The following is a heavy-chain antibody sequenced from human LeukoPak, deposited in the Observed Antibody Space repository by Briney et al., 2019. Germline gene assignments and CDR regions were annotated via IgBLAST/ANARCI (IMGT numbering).Heavy chain of an antibody. Sequence: SETLSLTCTVSGGSISGYYWSWIRQPPGKGLEWIGYIYYSGSTNYNPSLKSRLTISIDTSENQFSLKLSSVTAADTAVYYCARSKAAEGPTHNWFDPWGQGTLVTVSS. CDR3: ARSKAAEGPTHNWFDP. J-gene: IGHJ5*02. CDR2: IYYSGST. CDR1: GGSISGYY. D-gene: IGHD6-13*01. V-gene: IGHV4-59*08.